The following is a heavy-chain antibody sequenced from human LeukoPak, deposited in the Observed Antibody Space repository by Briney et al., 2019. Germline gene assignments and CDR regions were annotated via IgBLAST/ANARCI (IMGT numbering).Heavy chain of an antibody. D-gene: IGHD3-10*01. V-gene: IGHV3-23*01. CDR1: GFIFNNYG. CDR3: AKDRPWYGSGSGMDV. J-gene: IGHJ6*03. Sequence: GGSLRLSCAASGFIFNNYGLIWVRQAPGKGLEWVSAISGSGGSTYYADSVKGRFTISRDNSKNTLYLQMNSLRAEDTAVYYCAKDRPWYGSGSGMDVWGKGTTVTVSS. CDR2: ISGSGGST.